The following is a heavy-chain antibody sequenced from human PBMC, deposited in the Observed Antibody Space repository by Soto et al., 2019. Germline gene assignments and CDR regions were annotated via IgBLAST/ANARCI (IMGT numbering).Heavy chain of an antibody. J-gene: IGHJ5*02. V-gene: IGHV4-59*01. D-gene: IGHD6-13*01. CDR1: GASINDFY. CDR3: ARANSSTWYKLEYKWFDP. Sequence: SETLSLTCTVSGASINDFYWSWIRQTPGKGLEWVGFMYYSETTKYNPSLKGRVNMSLDTSKNQVSLHLKSVTAADTAVYYCARANSSTWYKLEYKWFDPWGQGALVTVSS. CDR2: MYYSETT.